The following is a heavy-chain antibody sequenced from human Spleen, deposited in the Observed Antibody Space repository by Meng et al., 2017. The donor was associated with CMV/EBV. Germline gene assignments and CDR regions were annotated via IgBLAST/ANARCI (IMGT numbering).Heavy chain of an antibody. CDR2: IKQDGSEK. Sequence: GESLKISCAASGFTFSRSGMHWVRQAPGKGLEWVANIKQDGSEKYYVDSVKGRFTISRDNAKNSLYLQMNSLRAEDTAVYYCARGTYYDFWSGPLDIWGQGTMVTVSS. CDR3: ARGTYYDFWSGPLDI. CDR1: GFTFSRSG. V-gene: IGHV3-7*04. J-gene: IGHJ3*02. D-gene: IGHD3-3*01.